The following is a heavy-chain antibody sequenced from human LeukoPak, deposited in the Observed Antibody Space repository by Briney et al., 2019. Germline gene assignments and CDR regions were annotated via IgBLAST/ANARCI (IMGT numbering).Heavy chain of an antibody. CDR1: GGSISSGSYY. Sequence: SETLSLTCTVSGGSISSGSYYWSWIRQPAGKGLEWIGRIYTSGSTNYNPSLKSRVTISVDTSKNQFSLKLSSVTAADTAVYYCARDRGYSGSAHYSDYWGQGTLVTVSS. V-gene: IGHV4-61*02. J-gene: IGHJ4*02. CDR3: ARDRGYSGSAHYSDY. CDR2: IYTSGST. D-gene: IGHD5-12*01.